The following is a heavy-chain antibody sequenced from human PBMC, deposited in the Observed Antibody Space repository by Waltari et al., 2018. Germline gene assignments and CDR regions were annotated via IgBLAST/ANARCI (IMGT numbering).Heavy chain of an antibody. D-gene: IGHD4-4*01. CDR3: ANRNYHQH. J-gene: IGHJ1*01. V-gene: IGHV1-69*13. CDR1: EGTFSSTA. Sequence: QVQLVQSGAEVKKPGSSVKVSCKASEGTFSSTAISGVRQAPGEALEGMGRIIPIFGTANYAQKFQGRVTITADKSTSTAYMELSSLRSEDTAVYYGANRNYHQHWGQGTLVTVSS. CDR2: IIPIFGTA.